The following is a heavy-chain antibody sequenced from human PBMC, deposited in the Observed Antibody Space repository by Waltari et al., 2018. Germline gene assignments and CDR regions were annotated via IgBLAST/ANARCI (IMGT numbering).Heavy chain of an antibody. Sequence: EVQLVEYGGGWVQPGGSLRLSCATCGFTCSSYSMNWVRQAPGKGLDWVSYISSSSSTIYYADSVKGRFTISRDNAKNSLYLQMNSLRAEDTAVYYCARGPTIRLDYFDYWGQGTLVTVSS. V-gene: IGHV3-48*01. CDR3: ARGPTIRLDYFDY. CDR1: GFTCSSYS. J-gene: IGHJ4*02. D-gene: IGHD1-1*01. CDR2: ISSSSSTI.